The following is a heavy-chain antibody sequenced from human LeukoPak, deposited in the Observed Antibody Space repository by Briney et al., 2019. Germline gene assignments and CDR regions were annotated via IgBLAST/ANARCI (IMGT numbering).Heavy chain of an antibody. V-gene: IGHV4-59*02. J-gene: IGHJ6*03. CDR3: ARVVYSGYDFRGAMDV. D-gene: IGHD5-12*01. Sequence: SETLSLTCSVSGDSVRKYYWTWIRQSPGKGLEWIGYMYHAGSTNHNPSLKSRVTISVDTSKNQFSLKLSSVTAADTAVYYCARVVYSGYDFRGAMDVWGKGTTVTVSS. CDR1: GDSVRKYY. CDR2: MYHAGST.